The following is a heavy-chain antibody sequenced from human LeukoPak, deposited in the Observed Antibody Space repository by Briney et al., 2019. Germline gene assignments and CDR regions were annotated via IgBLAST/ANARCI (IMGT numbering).Heavy chain of an antibody. V-gene: IGHV3-30*04. J-gene: IGHJ5*02. CDR1: GFTFSNYA. D-gene: IGHD1-26*01. Sequence: GGSLRLSCSASGFTFSNYAMHWVRQAPGKGLEWVAVISYDEADSVKGRFTISRDNSKNTLYLQMNSLRAEDTGVYYCARSVGSTNWFDPWGQGTLVTVSS. CDR2: ISYD. CDR3: ARSVGSTNWFDP.